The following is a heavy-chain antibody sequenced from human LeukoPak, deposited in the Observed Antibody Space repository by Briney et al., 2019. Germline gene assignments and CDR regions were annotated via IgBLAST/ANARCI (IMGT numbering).Heavy chain of an antibody. CDR3: AKEDYYDSSGYYYSDY. CDR2: ISYDGSNK. Sequence: GGSLRLSCAASGFTFGSYGMHWVRQAPGKGLEWVAVISYDGSNKYYADSVKGRFTISRDSAKNTLYLQMNSLRAEDTAVYYCAKEDYYDSSGYYYSDYWGQGTLVTVSS. V-gene: IGHV3-30*18. J-gene: IGHJ4*02. CDR1: GFTFGSYG. D-gene: IGHD3-22*01.